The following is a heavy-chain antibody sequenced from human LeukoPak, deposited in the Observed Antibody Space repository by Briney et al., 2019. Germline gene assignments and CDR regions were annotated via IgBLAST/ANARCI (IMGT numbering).Heavy chain of an antibody. CDR1: GGSISSYY. J-gene: IGHJ1*01. V-gene: IGHV4-59*12. CDR2: IHYSGST. Sequence: SETLSLTCTVSGGSISSYYWSWIRQPPGKGLEWIGYIHYSGSTNYNPSLKSRVTISVDRSKNQFSLKLSSVTAADTAVYYCARGVYGDARHWGQGTLVTVSS. CDR3: ARGVYGDARH. D-gene: IGHD4-17*01.